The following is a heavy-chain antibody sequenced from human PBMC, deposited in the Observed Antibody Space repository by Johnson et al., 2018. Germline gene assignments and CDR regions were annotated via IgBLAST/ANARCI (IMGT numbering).Heavy chain of an antibody. CDR3: ARLYYYDSSGFSSAFDI. Sequence: WVRQMSGKGLEWMGIIYPGDSETRYSPSFQGQVTISADKSISTAYLQWSSLKASDTAMYYCARLYYYDSSGFSSAFDIWGQGTMVTVSS. J-gene: IGHJ3*02. CDR2: IYPGDSET. V-gene: IGHV5-51*01. D-gene: IGHD3-22*01.